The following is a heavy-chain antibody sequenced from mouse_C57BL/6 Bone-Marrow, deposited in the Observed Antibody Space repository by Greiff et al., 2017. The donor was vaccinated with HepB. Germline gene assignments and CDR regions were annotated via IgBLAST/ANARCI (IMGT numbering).Heavy chain of an antibody. CDR2: IWRGGST. CDR3: AKNFKGWLLPGYAMDY. J-gene: IGHJ4*01. Sequence: QVQLKESGPGLVQPSQSLSITCTVSGFSLTSYGVHWVRQSPGKGLEWLGVIWRGGSTDYNAAFMSRLSITKDNSKSQVFFKMNSLQADDTAIYYCAKNFKGWLLPGYAMDYWGQGTSVTVSS. CDR1: GFSLTSYG. D-gene: IGHD2-3*01. V-gene: IGHV2-5*01.